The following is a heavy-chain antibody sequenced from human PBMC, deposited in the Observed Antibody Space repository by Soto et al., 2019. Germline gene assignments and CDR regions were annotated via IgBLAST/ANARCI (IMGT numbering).Heavy chain of an antibody. V-gene: IGHV3-7*01. CDR3: ARENDFWSVVNTRASYYNYYMDV. CDR1: GFTVSSYG. J-gene: IGHJ6*03. D-gene: IGHD3-3*01. CDR2: IKQDGSEE. Sequence: EVQLVESGGGLVQPGGSLRLSCAASGFTVSSYGMSWVRQAPGKGLEWVANIKQDGSEEYYVDSVKGRFTISRDNAKKSLCLQMNSLRAEDTAVYYCARENDFWSVVNTRASYYNYYMDVWGKGTTVTVSS.